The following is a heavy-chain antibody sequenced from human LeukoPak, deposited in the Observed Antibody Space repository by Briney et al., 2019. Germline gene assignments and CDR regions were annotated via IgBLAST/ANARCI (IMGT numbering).Heavy chain of an antibody. CDR1: GFTFSSYA. CDR2: ISYDGSNK. J-gene: IGHJ4*02. CDR3: ARAIGWLAYFDY. Sequence: GGSLRLSCAASGFTFSSYAMHWVRQAPGKGLEWVAVISYDGSNKYYADSVKGRFTISRDNSKNTLYLQMNSLRAEDTAVYYCARAIGWLAYFDYWGQGTLVTVSS. V-gene: IGHV3-30*01. D-gene: IGHD6-19*01.